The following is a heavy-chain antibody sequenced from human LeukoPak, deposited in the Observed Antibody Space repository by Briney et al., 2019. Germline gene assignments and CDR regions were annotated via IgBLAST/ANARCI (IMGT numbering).Heavy chain of an antibody. V-gene: IGHV4-59*01. CDR2: IYYSGST. CDR1: GGSITGYY. J-gene: IGHJ3*02. D-gene: IGHD3-3*01. Sequence: PSETLSLTCTVSGGSITGYYWSWIRQPPGKGLEWIGYIYYSGSTNYNPSLKSRVTISVDTSKNQFSLKLSSVTAADTAVYYCARVLPRDYDFWSGIAFDIWGQGTMVTVSS. CDR3: ARVLPRDYDFWSGIAFDI.